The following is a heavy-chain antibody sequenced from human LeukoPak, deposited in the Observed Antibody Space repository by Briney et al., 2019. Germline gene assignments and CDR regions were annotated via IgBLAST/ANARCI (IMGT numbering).Heavy chain of an antibody. V-gene: IGHV3-7*05. CDR1: GFTFSMYW. CDR3: ARDPAGEDAFDI. Sequence: GGSLRLSCAASGFTFSMYWMSWVRQAPGKGLEWVANIKQDGSEKYYVDSVKGRFTISRDNAMNSLCLQLNSLRAEDTAVYYCARDPAGEDAFDIWGQGTMVTVSS. CDR2: IKQDGSEK. D-gene: IGHD2-21*01. J-gene: IGHJ3*02.